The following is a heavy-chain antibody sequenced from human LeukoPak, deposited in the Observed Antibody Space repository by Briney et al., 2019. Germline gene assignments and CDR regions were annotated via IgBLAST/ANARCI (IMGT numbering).Heavy chain of an antibody. CDR2: ISGGGGGT. J-gene: IGHJ4*02. Sequence: GGSLRLSCTASGFAFSSYAMSWVRQAPGKGLEWMSAISGGGGGTYYADSVKGRFTISRDNSKNTLYLQMNSLRAEDTAVYYCAKGQIAASAFFDYWGQGTLVTVSS. V-gene: IGHV3-23*01. D-gene: IGHD6-13*01. CDR1: GFAFSSYA. CDR3: AKGQIAASAFFDY.